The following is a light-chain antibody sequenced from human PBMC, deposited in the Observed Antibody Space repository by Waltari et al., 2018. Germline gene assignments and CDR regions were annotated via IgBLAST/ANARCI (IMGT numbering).Light chain of an antibody. CDR2: DDN. CDR3: GVWDTDLSAVV. CDR1: RSNIGSNL. Sequence: QSVLTQPPSVSAAPGQKVTISCSGSRSNIGSNLVSGYHHAPGTVPKLLVYDDNRRPSGIPDRFSGSKSGSSATLDITGLLTGDEADYYCGVWDTDLSAVVFGGGTKVTVL. V-gene: IGLV1-51*01. J-gene: IGLJ3*02.